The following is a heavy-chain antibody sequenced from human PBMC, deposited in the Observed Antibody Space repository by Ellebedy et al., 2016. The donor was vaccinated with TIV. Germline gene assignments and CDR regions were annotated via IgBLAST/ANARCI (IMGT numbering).Heavy chain of an antibody. J-gene: IGHJ6*03. CDR2: INPNSGGT. D-gene: IGHD3-9*01. V-gene: IGHV1-2*02. Sequence: ASVKVSXKASGYTFTGYYMHWIRQAPGQGLEWMGWINPNSGGTNYAQKFQGRVTMTRDTSISTAYMELSRLRSDDTAVYYCAGHRYFNYHYYYMDVWGKGTAVTVSS. CDR3: AGHRYFNYHYYYMDV. CDR1: GYTFTGYY.